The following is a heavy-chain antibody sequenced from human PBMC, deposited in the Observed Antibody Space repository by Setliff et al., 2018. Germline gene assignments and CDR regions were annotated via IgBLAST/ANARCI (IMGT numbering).Heavy chain of an antibody. V-gene: IGHV3-23*01. CDR1: GFTFWSYA. CDR2: ITHSGWDT. D-gene: IGHD2-2*01. J-gene: IGHJ4*02. CDR3: VKGSSDSRPYYFDY. Sequence: GGSLRLSCAASGFTFWSYAMSWVRQAPGKGLEWIPAITHSGWDTYHADSVKGRFTISRANSQNTLFLQMNSLRVEDTAVYFCVKGSSDSRPYYFDYWGQGMLVTVSS.